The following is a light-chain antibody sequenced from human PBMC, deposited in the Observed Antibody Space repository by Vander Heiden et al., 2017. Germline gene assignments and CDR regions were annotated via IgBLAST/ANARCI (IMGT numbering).Light chain of an antibody. CDR3: SSYASTSTLEVV. V-gene: IGLV2-14*01. Sequence: QSALTQPASVSGSPGQSITFYCTGTSSDVGGSNYVSWYQQHPGKAPKLMIYDVSNRPSGVSNRFSGSKSGNTASLTISGLQAEDEADYYCSSYASTSTLEVVFGGGTKLTVL. CDR2: DVS. J-gene: IGLJ2*01. CDR1: SSDVGGSNY.